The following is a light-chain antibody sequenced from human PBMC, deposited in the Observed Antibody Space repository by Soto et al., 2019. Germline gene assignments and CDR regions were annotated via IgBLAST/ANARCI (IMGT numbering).Light chain of an antibody. V-gene: IGLV2-14*01. J-gene: IGLJ2*01. CDR2: EVS. CDR3: SSYTSTSAVV. Sequence: QSALTQPASVSGSPGQSITISCTRNSSDVGGYNYVSWYQQHPGKAPKLMIYEVSNRPSGVSNRFSGSKSGNTASLTISGLQAEDEANYYCSSYTSTSAVVFGGWTKLTVL. CDR1: SSDVGGYNY.